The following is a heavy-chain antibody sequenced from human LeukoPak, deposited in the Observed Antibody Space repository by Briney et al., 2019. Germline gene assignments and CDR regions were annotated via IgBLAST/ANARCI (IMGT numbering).Heavy chain of an antibody. CDR2: IYTSGST. CDR3: ARRQTYDILTGYYNVALGEFDP. J-gene: IGHJ5*02. Sequence: SQTLSLTCTVSGGSISSGSYYWSWIRQPAGKGLEWIGRIYTSGSTNYNPSLNSRVTILLDTSKNQFSLKLSSVTAADTAVYYCARRQTYDILTGYYNVALGEFDPWGQGTLVTVSS. CDR1: GGSISSGSYY. D-gene: IGHD3-9*01. V-gene: IGHV4-61*02.